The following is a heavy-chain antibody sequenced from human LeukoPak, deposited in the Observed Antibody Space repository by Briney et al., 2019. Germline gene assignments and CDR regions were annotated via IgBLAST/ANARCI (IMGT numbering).Heavy chain of an antibody. CDR3: ARDNSSSWYRLAFDI. D-gene: IGHD6-13*01. Sequence: SETLSLTCTVSGGSISSGSYYWSWSRQPAGKGLEWIGRIYTSGSTNYNPSLKSRVTISVDTSKNQFSLKLSSVTAADTAVYYCARDNSSSWYRLAFDIWGQGTLVTVSS. V-gene: IGHV4-61*02. CDR2: IYTSGST. J-gene: IGHJ3*02. CDR1: GGSISSGSYY.